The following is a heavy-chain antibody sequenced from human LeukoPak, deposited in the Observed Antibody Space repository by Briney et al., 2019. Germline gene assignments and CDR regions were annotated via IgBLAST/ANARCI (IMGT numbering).Heavy chain of an antibody. V-gene: IGHV3-33*01. D-gene: IGHD2-2*01. J-gene: IGHJ5*02. Sequence: PGRSLRLSCGASGFTFSSYGMHWVRQAPGKGLEWVAVIWYDGSNKYYADSVKGRFTISRDNSKNTLYLQMNSLRAEDTAVYYCAREGAPAAIYVHWFDPWGQGTLVTVSS. CDR2: IWYDGSNK. CDR1: GFTFSSYG. CDR3: AREGAPAAIYVHWFDP.